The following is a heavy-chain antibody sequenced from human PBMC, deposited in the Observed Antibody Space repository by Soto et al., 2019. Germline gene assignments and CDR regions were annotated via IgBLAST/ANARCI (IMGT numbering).Heavy chain of an antibody. J-gene: IGHJ4*02. CDR3: ATTRGLAVGGSFDY. CDR1: GGSITRRSSY. V-gene: IGHV4-39*01. Sequence: SETLSLTCIVSGGSITRRSSYWAWIRQPPGKGLEWVGTFYDGNTYHNSSLGSRITIAVDTSKNQFSLEKNSVAAADTAFYYWATTRGLAVGGSFDYWGQGILVNV. CDR2: FYDGNT. D-gene: IGHD3-10*01.